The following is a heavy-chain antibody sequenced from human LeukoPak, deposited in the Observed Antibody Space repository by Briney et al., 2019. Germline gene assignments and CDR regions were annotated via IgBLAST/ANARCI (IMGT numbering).Heavy chain of an antibody. CDR2: ILKDGGNK. CDR3: TKDVEVFGYYFDS. D-gene: IGHD3-10*01. Sequence: GGSLRLSCEASGFTFSSYEMNWVRQAPGKGLEWMAVILKDGGNKYYADSVKGRFSISRDNSKNTMDLQMNSLRADDTAVYYCTKDVEVFGYYFDSWGQGTLVTVSS. V-gene: IGHV3-30*04. J-gene: IGHJ4*02. CDR1: GFTFSSYE.